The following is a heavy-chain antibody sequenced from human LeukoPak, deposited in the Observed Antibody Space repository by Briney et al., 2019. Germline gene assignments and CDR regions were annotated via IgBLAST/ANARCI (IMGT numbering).Heavy chain of an antibody. J-gene: IGHJ4*02. CDR1: GYTLTELS. CDR2: FDPEGGET. Sequence: ASVKVSCKVSGYTLTELSMHWVRQAPGKGLEWMGGFDPEGGETIYAQKFQGRVTMTEDTSTDTAYMELSSLRSEDTAVYYCATDGDSGGSYFGVDYWGQGTLVTVSS. V-gene: IGHV1-24*01. CDR3: ATDGDSGGSYFGVDY. D-gene: IGHD1-26*01.